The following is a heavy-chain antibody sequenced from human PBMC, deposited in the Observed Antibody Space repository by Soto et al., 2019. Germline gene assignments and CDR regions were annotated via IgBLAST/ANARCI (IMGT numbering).Heavy chain of an antibody. CDR2: ISGSGGST. D-gene: IGHD2-8*01. Sequence: PGGSLRLSCAASGLTFSSYAMSWVRQAPGKGLEWVSAISGSGGSTYYADSVKGRFTISRDNSKNTLYLQMNSLRAEDTAVYYCTVRNGFERHYYYGMDVWGQGTTVTVSS. CDR3: TVRNGFERHYYYGMDV. J-gene: IGHJ6*02. V-gene: IGHV3-23*01. CDR1: GLTFSSYA.